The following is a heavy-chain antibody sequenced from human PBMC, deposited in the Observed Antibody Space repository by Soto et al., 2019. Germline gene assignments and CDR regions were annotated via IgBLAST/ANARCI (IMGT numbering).Heavy chain of an antibody. CDR1: GGTFSSYT. CDR2: IIPILGIA. D-gene: IGHD5-12*01. J-gene: IGHJ4*02. V-gene: IGHV1-69*02. CDR3: ARGYSGYDPRFDY. Sequence: QVQLVQSGAEVKKPGSSVKVSCKASGGTFSSYTISWVRQAPGQGLEWMGRIIPILGIANYAQKFQGRVTINADKSTSTAYMELSSLRSEDTAVYYCARGYSGYDPRFDYWGQGTLVNVSS.